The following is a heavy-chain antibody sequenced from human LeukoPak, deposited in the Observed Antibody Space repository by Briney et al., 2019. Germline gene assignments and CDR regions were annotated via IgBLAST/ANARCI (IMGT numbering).Heavy chain of an antibody. CDR3: ARSSWYDIIDY. J-gene: IGHJ4*02. CDR2: IYHSGST. V-gene: IGHV4-30-2*01. D-gene: IGHD6-13*01. CDR1: GGSISSGGYS. Sequence: PSETLSLTCAVSGGSISSGGYSWSWIRQPPGKGLEWIGYIYHSGSTYYNPSLKSRVTISVDRSKNQFSLKLSSVTAADTAVYYCARSSWYDIIDYWGQGTLVTVSS.